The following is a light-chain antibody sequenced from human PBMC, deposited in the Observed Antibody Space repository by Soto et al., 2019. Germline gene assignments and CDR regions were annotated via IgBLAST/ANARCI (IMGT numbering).Light chain of an antibody. Sequence: QSALTQPASVSGSPGQSITISCTGTSSDVGGYNYVSWYQQHPGKAPKLMIYEVSNRPSGVSNRFSGSKSGNTASLTISWLQAEDEADYYCSSYTSSSTYVFGTGTKATVL. J-gene: IGLJ1*01. CDR1: SSDVGGYNY. CDR2: EVS. V-gene: IGLV2-14*01. CDR3: SSYTSSSTYV.